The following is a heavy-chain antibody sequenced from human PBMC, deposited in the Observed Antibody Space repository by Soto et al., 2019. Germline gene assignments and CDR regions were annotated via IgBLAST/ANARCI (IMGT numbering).Heavy chain of an antibody. Sequence: GGSLRFSCAASGFPFRSYSMKWVRQAPGKGRGWVSSLSSSSSYIYYADSVKGRFTISRDNAKNSLYLQMNSLRAEDTAVYYCARAYYGSGSYPATDAFDILGQGTMVTVSS. CDR2: LSSSSSYI. CDR1: GFPFRSYS. V-gene: IGHV3-21*01. CDR3: ARAYYGSGSYPATDAFDI. J-gene: IGHJ3*02. D-gene: IGHD3-10*01.